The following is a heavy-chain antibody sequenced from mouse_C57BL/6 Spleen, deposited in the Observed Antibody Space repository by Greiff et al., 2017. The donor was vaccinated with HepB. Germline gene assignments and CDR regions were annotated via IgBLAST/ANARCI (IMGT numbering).Heavy chain of an antibody. J-gene: IGHJ4*01. D-gene: IGHD1-1*01. CDR3: ARSKHLLLRMDY. V-gene: IGHV1-7*01. CDR1: GYTFTSYW. Sequence: QVQLQQSGAELAKPGASVKLSCKASGYTFTSYWMHWVKQRPGQGLEWIGYINPSSGYTKYNQKFKDKATLTADISSSTAYMQLSSLTYEDSAVYYCARSKHLLLRMDYWGQGTSVTVSS. CDR2: INPSSGYT.